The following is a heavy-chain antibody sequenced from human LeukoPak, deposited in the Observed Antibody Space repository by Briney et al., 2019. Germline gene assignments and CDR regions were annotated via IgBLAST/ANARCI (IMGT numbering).Heavy chain of an antibody. D-gene: IGHD6-19*01. CDR3: ARVDRETYSSGWFDY. Sequence: SETLSLTCTVSGGSISYFYWSWIRQPAGKGLEWIGRIYTSGSTNYNPSLKSRVTMSVDTSKKQFSLKLSSVTAADTAVYYCARVDRETYSSGWFDYWGQGTLVTVSS. CDR1: GGSISYFY. V-gene: IGHV4-4*07. J-gene: IGHJ4*02. CDR2: IYTSGST.